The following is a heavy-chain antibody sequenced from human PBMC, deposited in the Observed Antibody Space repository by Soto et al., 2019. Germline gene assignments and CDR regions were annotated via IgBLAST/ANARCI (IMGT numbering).Heavy chain of an antibody. CDR3: VSFPTSILWRWGAFDP. CDR1: GGSISSGGYY. J-gene: IGHJ5*02. V-gene: IGHV4-31*03. Sequence: QVQLQESGPGMVKPSQTLSLTCTVSGGSISSGGYYWSWIRQHPGKGLEWIGYIYYSGSTYYNPSLKSRVTISVDTSKNQFSLKLSAVTAADTAVYYCVSFPTSILWRWGAFDPWGQGTLVTVSS. D-gene: IGHD2-21*01. CDR2: IYYSGST.